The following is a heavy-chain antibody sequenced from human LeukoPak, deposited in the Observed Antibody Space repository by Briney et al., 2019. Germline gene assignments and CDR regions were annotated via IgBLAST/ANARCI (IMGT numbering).Heavy chain of an antibody. V-gene: IGHV4-39*07. CDR2: IYYSGST. CDR1: GGSISSSSYY. D-gene: IGHD3-22*01. Sequence: SETLSLTCTVSGGSISSSSYYWGWIRQPPGKGLEWIGSIYYSGSTYYNPSLKSRVTISVDTSKSQFSLKLSSVTAADTAVYYCARDVRLYDSSNYAYFDYWGQGTLVTVSS. J-gene: IGHJ4*02. CDR3: ARDVRLYDSSNYAYFDY.